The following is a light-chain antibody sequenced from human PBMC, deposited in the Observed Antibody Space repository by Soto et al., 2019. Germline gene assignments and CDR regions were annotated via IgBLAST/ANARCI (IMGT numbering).Light chain of an antibody. V-gene: IGKV3D-7*01. J-gene: IGKJ1*01. CDR2: GAS. Sequence: EIVMTQSPATLSLSPGERATLSCMASQSVSSSYLSWYQQKPGQAPRLLIYGASTRATGIPARFSGSGSGTEFTVTISSLQSEDSAVYYCQQYHHWPVTFGQGTKVDIK. CDR3: QQYHHWPVT. CDR1: QSVSSSY.